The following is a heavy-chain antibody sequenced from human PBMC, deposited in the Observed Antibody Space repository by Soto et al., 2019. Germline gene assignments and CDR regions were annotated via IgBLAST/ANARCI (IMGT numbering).Heavy chain of an antibody. D-gene: IGHD3-10*01. CDR3: ARVMITMVRGPTLSYYYYGMDV. V-gene: IGHV3-74*01. Sequence: GSLRLSCEASGFTFSSYWMHWVRQAPGKGLVLVSRINSDGSSTSYADSVKGRFTISRDNAKNTLYLQMNSLRAEDTAVYYCARVMITMVRGPTLSYYYYGMDVWGQGTTVTVSS. CDR1: GFTFSSYW. CDR2: INSDGSST. J-gene: IGHJ6*02.